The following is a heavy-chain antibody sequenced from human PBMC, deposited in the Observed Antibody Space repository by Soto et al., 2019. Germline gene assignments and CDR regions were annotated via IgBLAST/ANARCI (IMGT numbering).Heavy chain of an antibody. CDR2: MNPNSGNT. D-gene: IGHD4-17*01. Sequence: QVQLVQSGAEVKKPGASVKVSCKASGYTFTSYDINWVRQATGQGLEWMGWMNPNSGNTGYAQKFQGSVTMTRNTSRCTAYMELWGLRCDDTAVDYCARSLYGDNVDYWGQGTLVTVSS. CDR1: GYTFTSYD. CDR3: ARSLYGDNVDY. V-gene: IGHV1-8*01. J-gene: IGHJ4*02.